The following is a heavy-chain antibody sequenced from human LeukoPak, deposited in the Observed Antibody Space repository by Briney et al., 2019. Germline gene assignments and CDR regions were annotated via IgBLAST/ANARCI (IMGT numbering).Heavy chain of an antibody. J-gene: IGHJ5*02. CDR1: EFTFSSYN. Sequence: PGGSLRLSCAASEFTFSSYNMNWVRQAPGKGREWVSSISSSSDYIYYADSVKGRFTISRDNAKNSLYLQMKSLRAEDTAVYYCARGKTSQNIVTRKTYNWFDPWGRGTLVTVSS. D-gene: IGHD2/OR15-2a*01. CDR3: ARGKTSQNIVTRKTYNWFDP. V-gene: IGHV3-21*01. CDR2: ISSSSDYI.